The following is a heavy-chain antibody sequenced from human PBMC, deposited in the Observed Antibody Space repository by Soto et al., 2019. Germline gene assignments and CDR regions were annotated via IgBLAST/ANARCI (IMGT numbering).Heavy chain of an antibody. CDR2: IYYSGST. Sequence: QVQLQESGPGLVKPSETLSLTCTVSSGSISSYYWSWIRQPPGKGLEWIGYIYYSGSTNYNPSLKSRVTISVDTSKNQFSLKLSSVTAADTAVYYCAGTRGYCSGGSCPTVVDYWGQGTLVTVSS. CDR3: AGTRGYCSGGSCPTVVDY. J-gene: IGHJ4*02. V-gene: IGHV4-59*01. CDR1: SGSISSYY. D-gene: IGHD2-15*01.